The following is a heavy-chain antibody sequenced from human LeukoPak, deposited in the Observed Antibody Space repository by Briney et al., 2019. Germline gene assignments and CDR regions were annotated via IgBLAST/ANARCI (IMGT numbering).Heavy chain of an antibody. J-gene: IGHJ4*02. V-gene: IGHV4-39*01. D-gene: IGHD3-16*01. Sequence: ASETLSLTCTVSGVSISSSRYYWGWIRQPPGKGLEWIGSIYYSGRTYYNPSLKGRVTISVDTSKNQFSLKLSSVTAADTAVYYCAEGVYYFDYWGQGTLVTVSS. CDR3: AEGVYYFDY. CDR1: GVSISSSRYY. CDR2: IYYSGRT.